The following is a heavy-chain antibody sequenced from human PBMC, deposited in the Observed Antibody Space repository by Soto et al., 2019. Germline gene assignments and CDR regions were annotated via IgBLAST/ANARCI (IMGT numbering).Heavy chain of an antibody. V-gene: IGHV3-30*18. CDR3: AKGGYSSGWFFDY. CDR1: GFTFSSYG. Sequence: GGSLRLSCAASGFTFSSYGMHWVRQAPGKGLEWVAVISYDGSNKYYADSVKGRFTISRDNSKNTLYLQMNSLRAEDTAVYYCAKGGYSSGWFFDYWGQGTLVTVSS. CDR2: ISYDGSNK. D-gene: IGHD6-19*01. J-gene: IGHJ4*02.